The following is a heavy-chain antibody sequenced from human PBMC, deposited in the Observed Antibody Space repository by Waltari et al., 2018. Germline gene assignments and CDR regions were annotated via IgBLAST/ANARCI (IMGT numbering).Heavy chain of an antibody. CDR2: IIPIFGTA. CDR1: GGTFSSSA. Sequence: QVQLVQSGAEVKKPGSSVKVSCKASGGTFSSSALRWVRQAPGQGLEWMGGIIPIFGTANYAQKFQGRVTITADESTSTAYMELSSLRSEDTAVYYCARVSERITIFGVLRWFDPWGQGTLVTVSS. J-gene: IGHJ5*02. CDR3: ARVSERITIFGVLRWFDP. V-gene: IGHV1-69*01. D-gene: IGHD3-3*01.